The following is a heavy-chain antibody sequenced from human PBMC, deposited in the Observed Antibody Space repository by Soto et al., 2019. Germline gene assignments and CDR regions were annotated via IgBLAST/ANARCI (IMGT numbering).Heavy chain of an antibody. CDR1: GFTFSSYA. CDR2: ISYDGSNK. CDR3: ARDRYTAPPARWCGEDYYGMDG. D-gene: IGHD3-10*01. J-gene: IGHJ6*02. Sequence: PGGSLRLSCAASGFTFSSYAMHWVRQAPGKGLEWVAVISYDGSNKYXPXSXKAXXXXXXXXSXXTLSLQMNSLRAEDTAVHYCARDRYTAPPARWCGEDYYGMDGWGQGTTVT. V-gene: IGHV3-30-3*01.